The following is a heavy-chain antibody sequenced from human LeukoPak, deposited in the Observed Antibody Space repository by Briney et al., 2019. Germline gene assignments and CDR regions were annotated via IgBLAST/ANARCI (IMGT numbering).Heavy chain of an antibody. CDR1: GFTFSTFS. CDR3: AKDYPGIAVADPTNYFDY. CDR2: ISGSGGST. J-gene: IGHJ4*02. D-gene: IGHD6-19*01. Sequence: PGGSLRLSCAASGFTFSTFSMNWVRQAPGKGLEWVSAISGSGGSTYYADSVKGRFTISRDNSKNTLYLQMNSLRAEDTAVYYCAKDYPGIAVADPTNYFDYWGQGTLVTVSS. V-gene: IGHV3-23*01.